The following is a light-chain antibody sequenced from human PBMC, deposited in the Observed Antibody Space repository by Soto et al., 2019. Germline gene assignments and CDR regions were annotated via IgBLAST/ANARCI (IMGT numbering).Light chain of an antibody. CDR3: KQYNSYWT. CDR1: QSISSW. Sequence: DIQMTQSPSTLSASVGYXVTITCRGSQSISSWLAWYQQKPGKATKLLIYKASSLESGVPSRFSGNGSGTEFTLTISSLKPADFATYYCKQYNSYWTFGQGTKVDIK. J-gene: IGKJ1*01. V-gene: IGKV1-5*03. CDR2: KAS.